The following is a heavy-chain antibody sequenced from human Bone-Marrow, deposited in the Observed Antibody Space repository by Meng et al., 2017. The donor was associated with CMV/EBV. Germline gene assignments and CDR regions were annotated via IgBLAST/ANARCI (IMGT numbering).Heavy chain of an antibody. V-gene: IGHV3-21*01. CDR1: GFTFISYA. Sequence: GGSLRLSCAGSGFTFISYAMTWVRQAPGKGLEWVSSIDKSSTYIYYADSLKGRFTISRDNARNSLYLQVNSLRAEDTALYYCTRGSYGNYGDWGQGTLVTVSS. J-gene: IGHJ4*02. CDR3: TRGSYGNYGD. D-gene: IGHD4-17*01. CDR2: IDKSSTYI.